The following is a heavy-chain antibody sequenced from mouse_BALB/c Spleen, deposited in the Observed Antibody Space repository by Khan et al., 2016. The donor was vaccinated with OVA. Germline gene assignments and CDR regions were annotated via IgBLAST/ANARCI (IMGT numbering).Heavy chain of an antibody. CDR1: GYTFTNYG. Sequence: QIQLVQSGPELKKPGETVKISCKASGYTFTNYGMNWVKQAPGKGLKWMGWINTYTGEPTYADDFKGRFAFSLETSASTAYLQFNNLKNEDMATYFCARTFTTATSYFDVWGAGTTVTVSS. D-gene: IGHD1-2*01. CDR2: INTYTGEP. CDR3: ARTFTTATSYFDV. J-gene: IGHJ1*01. V-gene: IGHV9-1*02.